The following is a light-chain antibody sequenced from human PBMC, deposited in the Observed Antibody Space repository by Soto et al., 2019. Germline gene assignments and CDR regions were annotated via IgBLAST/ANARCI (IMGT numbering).Light chain of an antibody. CDR2: AGS. CDR1: QVIDNY. Sequence: DLQMTQSPSSLSASVGDRVTITCRASQVIDNYLAWYQQQPGKVPRLLIYAGSILQTGLPSRFTGRGSGTDFTLAITRPEPEDVATYYCQKYNSAPWKFGHGPKMEI. CDR3: QKYNSAPWK. J-gene: IGKJ1*01. V-gene: IGKV1-27*01.